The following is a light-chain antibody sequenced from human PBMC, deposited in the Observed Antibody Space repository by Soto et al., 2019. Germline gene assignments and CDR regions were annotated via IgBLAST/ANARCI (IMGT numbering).Light chain of an antibody. J-gene: IGKJ1*01. Sequence: IQMNQSPSTLASSVGDRVNITCLAIQSISSWLAWYQQKPGKAPKLLIYDASSLESGVPSRFSGSGSGTEFTLTISSLQPDDFATYYCQQYNSYSWTFGQGTKVDIK. CDR2: DAS. V-gene: IGKV1-5*01. CDR3: QQYNSYSWT. CDR1: QSISSW.